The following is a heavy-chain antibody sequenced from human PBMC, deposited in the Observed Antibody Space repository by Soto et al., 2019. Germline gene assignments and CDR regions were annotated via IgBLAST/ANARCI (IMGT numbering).Heavy chain of an antibody. J-gene: IGHJ6*02. Sequence: QVQLVESGGGVVQPGRSLRLSCAASGFTFSSYGMHWVRQAPGKGLEWVAVIWYDGSNKYYADSVKGRFTISRDNSKNTLYLQMNSLRAEDTAVYYCARNAVDTDEYYYGMDVWGQGTTVTVSS. CDR1: GFTFSSYG. V-gene: IGHV3-33*01. CDR3: ARNAVDTDEYYYGMDV. D-gene: IGHD5-18*01. CDR2: IWYDGSNK.